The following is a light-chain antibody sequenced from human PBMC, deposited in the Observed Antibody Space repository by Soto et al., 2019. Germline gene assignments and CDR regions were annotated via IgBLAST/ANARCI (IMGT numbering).Light chain of an antibody. V-gene: IGLV6-57*04. J-gene: IGLJ2*01. CDR2: EDN. CDR3: PSYDSSLSGSI. CDR1: SGGIASNS. Sequence: NFMLTQPHSVSESPGKTVIISCTRSSGGIASNSVQWYQQRPGSAPTTVIYEDNQRPSGVPDRFSASRSGPSASLAITGLQAEDEADYYCPSYDSSLSGSIFGGGTKLTVL.